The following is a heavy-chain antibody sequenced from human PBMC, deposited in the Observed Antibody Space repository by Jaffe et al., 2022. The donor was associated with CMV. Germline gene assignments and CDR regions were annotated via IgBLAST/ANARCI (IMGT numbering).Heavy chain of an antibody. CDR3: ARVPVVVAAIGYYYYGMDV. V-gene: IGHV3-33*01. CDR1: GFTFSSYG. CDR2: IWYDGSNK. D-gene: IGHD2-15*01. J-gene: IGHJ6*02. Sequence: QVQLVESGGGVVQPGRSLRLSCAASGFTFSSYGMHWVRQAPGKGLEWVAVIWYDGSNKYYADSVKGRFTISRDNSKNTLYLQMNSLRAEDTAVYYCARVPVVVAAIGYYYYGMDVWGQGTTVTVSS.